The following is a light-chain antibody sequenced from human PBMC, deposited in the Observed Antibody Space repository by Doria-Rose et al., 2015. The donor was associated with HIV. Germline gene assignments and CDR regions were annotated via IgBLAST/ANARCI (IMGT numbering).Light chain of an antibody. CDR3: QKYNSAPLT. CDR2: AAS. CDR1: QTVSTY. V-gene: IGKV1-39*01. J-gene: IGKJ4*01. Sequence: TQSPSSLSASIGDRVTITCRASQTVSTYLNWLQQEPGKAPKLLIYAASRLQSGVPSRFSGSGSGTDFTLTISSLQPEDVATYYCQKYNSAPLTFGGGTRVEIK.